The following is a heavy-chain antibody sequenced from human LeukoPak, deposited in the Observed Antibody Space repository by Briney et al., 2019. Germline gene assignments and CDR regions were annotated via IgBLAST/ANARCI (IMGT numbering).Heavy chain of an antibody. D-gene: IGHD4-17*01. V-gene: IGHV3-23*01. CDR1: GFTFSSYA. J-gene: IGHJ4*02. CDR2: ISGSGGST. CDR3: ARVGSTFQTTKEYYFDY. Sequence: GGSLRLSCAASGFTFSSYAMSWVRQAPGKGPEWVSAISGSGGSTYYADSVKGRFTISRDNSKNTLYLQMNSLRAEDTAVYYCARVGSTFQTTKEYYFDYWGQGTLVTVSS.